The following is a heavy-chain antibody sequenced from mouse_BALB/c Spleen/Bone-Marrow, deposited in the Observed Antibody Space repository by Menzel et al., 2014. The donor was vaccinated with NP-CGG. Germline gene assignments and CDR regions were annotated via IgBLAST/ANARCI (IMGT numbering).Heavy chain of an antibody. D-gene: IGHD1-1*01. CDR1: GYTFSNYW. V-gene: IGHV1-9*01. CDR3: ARASVVPYYFDF. Sequence: SGAELMKPGASVKISCKATGYTFSNYWIDWVKQRPGHGLEWIGEILPGSGTANYNEKFKGKATFTADTSSNTAYMQHSSLTSEDSALYYCARASVVPYYFDFWGQGTTLTVSS. J-gene: IGHJ2*01. CDR2: ILPGSGTA.